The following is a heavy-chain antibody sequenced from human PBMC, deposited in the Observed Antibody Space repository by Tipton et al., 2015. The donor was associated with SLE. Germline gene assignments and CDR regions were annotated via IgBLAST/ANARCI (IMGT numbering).Heavy chain of an antibody. CDR2: IYHSGST. J-gene: IGHJ4*02. Sequence: TLSLTCAVSGYSISSGYYWGWIRQPPGKGLEWIGSIYHSGSTYYNPSLKSRVTISVDTSKNQFSLKLSSVTAADTAAYYCARHPTVKYSSSPVYFDYWGQGTLVTVSS. D-gene: IGHD6-6*01. V-gene: IGHV4-38-2*01. CDR3: ARHPTVKYSSSPVYFDY. CDR1: GYSISSGYY.